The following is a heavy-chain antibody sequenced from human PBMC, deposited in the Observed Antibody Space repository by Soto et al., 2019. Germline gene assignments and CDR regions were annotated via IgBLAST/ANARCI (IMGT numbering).Heavy chain of an antibody. Sequence: QVQLQQWGAGLLKPSETLSLTCAVYGGSFSGYYWSWIRQPPGKGLEWIGEINQSGSTNYNPSLKSRVTISVDTSKNQFSLKLSSVTAADTAVYYCARVVGSYGSGSPIRFDPWGQGTLVTVSS. J-gene: IGHJ5*02. V-gene: IGHV4-34*01. CDR3: ARVVGSYGSGSPIRFDP. CDR1: GGSFSGYY. CDR2: INQSGST. D-gene: IGHD3-10*01.